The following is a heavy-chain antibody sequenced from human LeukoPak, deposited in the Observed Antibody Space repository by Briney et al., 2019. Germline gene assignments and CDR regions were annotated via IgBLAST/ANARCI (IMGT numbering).Heavy chain of an antibody. Sequence: AGGSLRLSCAASGFAFDDYAMNWVRQAPGKALEWVSGISYNTGKLTYAGSVKGRFTISRDNAKNSLYLQMNSLRPEDTAVYYCAKGSGSSSWFAFDSWGQGTLVIVSS. V-gene: IGHV3-9*01. D-gene: IGHD6-13*01. J-gene: IGHJ4*02. CDR3: AKGSGSSSWFAFDS. CDR2: ISYNTGKL. CDR1: GFAFDDYA.